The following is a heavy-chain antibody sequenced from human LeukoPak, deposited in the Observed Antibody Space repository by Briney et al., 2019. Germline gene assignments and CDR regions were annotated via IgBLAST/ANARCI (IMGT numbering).Heavy chain of an antibody. J-gene: IGHJ6*03. D-gene: IGHD6-25*01. Sequence: GGSLRLSCAASGFTFSSYPLHWVRQAPGKGLEWVALISSDGSEKYYGKSVKGRITISRDISQNTLFLQMNRLRPEDTAVYFCARQGGSVRYHYNYMDLWGRGTTVVVSS. V-gene: IGHV3-30*04. CDR3: ARQGGSVRYHYNYMDL. CDR2: ISSDGSEK. CDR1: GFTFSSYP.